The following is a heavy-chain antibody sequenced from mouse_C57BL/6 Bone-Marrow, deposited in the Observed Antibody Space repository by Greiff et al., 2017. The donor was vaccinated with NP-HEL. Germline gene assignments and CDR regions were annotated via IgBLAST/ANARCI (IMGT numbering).Heavy chain of an antibody. CDR3: ARGNERRVFDY. Sequence: EVQLVESGPGLVKPSQSLSLTCSVTGYSITSGYYWNWIRQFPGNKLEWMGYISYDGSNNYNPSLKNRISITRDTSKNQFFLKLNSVTTEDTATYYCARGNERRVFDYWGQGTTLTVSS. CDR1: GYSITSGYY. V-gene: IGHV3-6*01. J-gene: IGHJ2*01. CDR2: ISYDGSN.